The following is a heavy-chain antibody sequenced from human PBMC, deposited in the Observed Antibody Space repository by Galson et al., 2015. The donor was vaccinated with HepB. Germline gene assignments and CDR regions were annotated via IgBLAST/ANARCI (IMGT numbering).Heavy chain of an antibody. CDR2: IYSGGNT. CDR3: TRTRNYAFDY. D-gene: IGHD4-11*01. J-gene: IGHJ4*02. Sequence: SLRLSCAASGITVNSNHMTWVRQVPGEGLEWVSIIYSGGNTYYGDSVKGRFTISRDNSRNTLYLQMNSLRAGDTAIYYCTRTRNYAFDYWGRGTLVTVSS. CDR1: GITVNSNH. V-gene: IGHV3-53*01.